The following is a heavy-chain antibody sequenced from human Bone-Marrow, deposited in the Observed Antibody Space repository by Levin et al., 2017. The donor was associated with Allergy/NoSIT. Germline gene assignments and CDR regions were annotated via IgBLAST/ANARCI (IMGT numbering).Heavy chain of an antibody. Sequence: SQTLSLTCAISGDSVSSNSSAWNWLRQSPSRGLEWLGRTYYRSKWYNYYAVSVKSRITINPDTSKNQFSLQLNSVTPEDTAVYYCARDISDYAPRPGYFDYWGQGTPVTVSS. V-gene: IGHV6-1*01. CDR1: GDSVSSNSSA. CDR2: TYYRSKWYN. J-gene: IGHJ4*02. D-gene: IGHD4-17*01. CDR3: ARDISDYAPRPGYFDY.